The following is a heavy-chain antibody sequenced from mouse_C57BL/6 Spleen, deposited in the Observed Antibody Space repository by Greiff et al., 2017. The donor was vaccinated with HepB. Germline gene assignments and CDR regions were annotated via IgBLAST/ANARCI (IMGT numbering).Heavy chain of an antibody. CDR3: TKIEDYYGSVFDY. Sequence: DVQLQESGTVLARPGASVKMSCKTSGYTFTSYWMHWVKQRPGQGLEWIGAIYPGNSDTSYNQKFKGKAKLTAVTSASTAYMELSSLTNEDSAVYYCTKIEDYYGSVFDYWGQGTTLTVSS. D-gene: IGHD1-1*01. CDR2: IYPGNSDT. CDR1: GYTFTSYW. J-gene: IGHJ2*01. V-gene: IGHV1-5*01.